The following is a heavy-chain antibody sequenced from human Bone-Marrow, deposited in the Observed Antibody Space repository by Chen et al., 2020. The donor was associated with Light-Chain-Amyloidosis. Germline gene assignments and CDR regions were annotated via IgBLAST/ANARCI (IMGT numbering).Heavy chain of an antibody. CDR1: ACTFRTSW. CDR2: INPDGTRV. V-gene: IGHV3-74*01. CDR3: SREFTGYDDY. J-gene: IGHJ4*02. D-gene: IGHD5-12*01. Sequence: DVQLLESGGGLVQQGGSLRLSCAASACTFRTSWMHWVRQAPGKGLVWVSRINPDGTRVDYADSVRGRFTISRDDAKSTVYLQMNSLRAEDTAVYYCSREFTGYDDYWGQGTLVTVSS.